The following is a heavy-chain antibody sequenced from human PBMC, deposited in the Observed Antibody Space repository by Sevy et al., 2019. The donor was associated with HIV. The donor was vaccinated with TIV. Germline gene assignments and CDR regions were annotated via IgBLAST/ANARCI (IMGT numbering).Heavy chain of an antibody. D-gene: IGHD4-17*01. J-gene: IGHJ4*02. CDR3: EGVKSHGGNDY. V-gene: IGHV4-38-2*01. Sequence: SGTLSLTCAVSGYSISSCYFWGWLRQPPGKGLEWFGTISHTGNTFYNPSFKSRVTISVDTSKNQFSLKVDSVTAADRAKYYCEGVKSHGGNDYWGQGTLVTVSS. CDR1: GYSISSCYF. CDR2: ISHTGNT.